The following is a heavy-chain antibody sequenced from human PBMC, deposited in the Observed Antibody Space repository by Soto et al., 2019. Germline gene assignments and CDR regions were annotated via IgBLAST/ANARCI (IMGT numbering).Heavy chain of an antibody. V-gene: IGHV1-69*01. CDR2: IIPIFGTA. Sequence: QVQLVQSGAEVKKPGSSVKVSCKASGGTFSSYAISWVRQAPGQGLEWMGGIIPIFGTANYAQKFQGRVTITADESTSTAYMELSSLRSEDTAVYYCARDLMDPNSYYYYYGMDVWGQGTTVTVSS. CDR3: ARDLMDPNSYYYYYGMDV. CDR1: GGTFSSYA. J-gene: IGHJ6*02.